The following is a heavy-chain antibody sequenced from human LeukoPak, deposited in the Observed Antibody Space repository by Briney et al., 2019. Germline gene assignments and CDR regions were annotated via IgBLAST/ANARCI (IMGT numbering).Heavy chain of an antibody. J-gene: IGHJ4*02. CDR3: ARGLVRGVTPAGY. D-gene: IGHD3-10*01. Sequence: ASVKVSCKASGYTFTSYYMHWVRQAPGQGLEWMGWINPNSGGTNYAQKFQGRVTMTRDTSISTAYMELSRLRSDDTAVYYCARGLVRGVTPAGYWGQGTLVTVSS. CDR2: INPNSGGT. V-gene: IGHV1-2*02. CDR1: GYTFTSYY.